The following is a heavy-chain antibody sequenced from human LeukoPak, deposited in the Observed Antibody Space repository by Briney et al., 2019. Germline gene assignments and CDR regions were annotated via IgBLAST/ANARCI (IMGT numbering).Heavy chain of an antibody. CDR3: ARVHDFWSGLFDY. D-gene: IGHD3-3*01. CDR1: GFTFSTYW. V-gene: IGHV3-7*05. CDR2: IKKDGSEK. Sequence: GGSLRLSCAASGFTFSTYWMTWVRQAPGKGLEWVVNIKKDGSEKYYVDSVKGRFTISRDNAKNSLYLQMNSLRAEDTAVYYCARVHDFWSGLFDYWGQGTLVTVSS. J-gene: IGHJ4*02.